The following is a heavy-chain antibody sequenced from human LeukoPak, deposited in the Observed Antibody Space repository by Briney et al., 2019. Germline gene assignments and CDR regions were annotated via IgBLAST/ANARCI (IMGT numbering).Heavy chain of an antibody. CDR1: GGSISSYY. V-gene: IGHV4-59*01. Sequence: PSETLSLTCTVSGGSISSYYWSWIRQPPGKGLEWIGYIYYSGSTNYNPSLKSRVTISVDTSKNQLSLKLSSVTAADTAVYYCARDVLSGFDYWGQGTLVTVSS. J-gene: IGHJ4*02. CDR3: ARDVLSGFDY. CDR2: IYYSGST. D-gene: IGHD3-16*01.